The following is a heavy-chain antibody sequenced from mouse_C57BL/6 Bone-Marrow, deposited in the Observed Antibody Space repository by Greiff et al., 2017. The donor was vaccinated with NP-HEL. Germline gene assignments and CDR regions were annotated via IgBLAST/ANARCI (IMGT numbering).Heavy chain of an antibody. CDR2: INPNNGGT. V-gene: IGHV1-26*01. J-gene: IGHJ3*01. CDR1: GYTFTDYY. D-gene: IGHD2-1*01. Sequence: VQLKQSGPELVKPGASVKISCKASGYTFTDYYMNWVKQSHGKSLEWIGDINPNNGGTSYNQKFKGKATLTVDKSSSTAYMELRSLTSEDSAVYYCARDGNYDWFAYWGQGTLVTVSA. CDR3: ARDGNYDWFAY.